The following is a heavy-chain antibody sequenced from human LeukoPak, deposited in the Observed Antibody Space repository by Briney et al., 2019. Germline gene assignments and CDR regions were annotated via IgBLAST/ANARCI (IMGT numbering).Heavy chain of an antibody. V-gene: IGHV3-23*01. D-gene: IGHD6-19*01. J-gene: IGHJ4*02. Sequence: PGRSLRLSCAASGFTFSSYAMSWVRQAPGKGLEWVSAISGNGGSTYNADSVRGRFTISRDNSKNTLYVQMNSLRAEDTAVYYCAKSSSGWYNFDYWGQGALVTVSS. CDR3: AKSSSGWYNFDY. CDR2: ISGNGGST. CDR1: GFTFSSYA.